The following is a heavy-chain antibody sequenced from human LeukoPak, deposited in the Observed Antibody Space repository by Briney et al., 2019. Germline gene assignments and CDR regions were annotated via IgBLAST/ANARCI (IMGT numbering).Heavy chain of an antibody. J-gene: IGHJ4*02. D-gene: IGHD3-3*01. Sequence: PGGSLRLSCAASGFTFSSYAMSWVRQAPGKGLEWVSAISGSGGSTYYADSVKGRFTISRDNSKNTLYLQMNSLRAGDTAVYYCAKTYDFWSGYPEDYWGQGTLVTVSS. CDR1: GFTFSSYA. CDR3: AKTYDFWSGYPEDY. CDR2: ISGSGGST. V-gene: IGHV3-23*01.